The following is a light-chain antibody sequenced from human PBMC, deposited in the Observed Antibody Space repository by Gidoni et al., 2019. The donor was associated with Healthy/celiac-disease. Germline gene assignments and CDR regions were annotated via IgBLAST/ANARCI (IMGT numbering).Light chain of an antibody. CDR3: QAWDSSPV. CDR1: KLGDKY. V-gene: IGLV3-1*01. CDR2: QES. Sequence: SYELTQPPSVSVSPGQTASITGSGDKLGDKYACWYQQKPGQSPVLVIYQESKRPSGIPERFSGSNSGNTATLTISGTQAMDEADYYCQAWDSSPVFGGGTKLTVL. J-gene: IGLJ3*02.